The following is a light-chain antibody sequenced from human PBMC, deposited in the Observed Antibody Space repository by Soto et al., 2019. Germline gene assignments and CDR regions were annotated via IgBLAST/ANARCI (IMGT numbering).Light chain of an antibody. Sequence: EIVMTQSPATLSVSPGERATLSCRASQSVSSNLAWYQQKPGQAPRLLIYGASTRATGIPARFSGSGSGTEFTLTISSLQSEDFAVYYCQKYNNWPPKWTFGQGTKV. CDR3: QKYNNWPPKWT. J-gene: IGKJ1*01. CDR2: GAS. V-gene: IGKV3-15*01. CDR1: QSVSSN.